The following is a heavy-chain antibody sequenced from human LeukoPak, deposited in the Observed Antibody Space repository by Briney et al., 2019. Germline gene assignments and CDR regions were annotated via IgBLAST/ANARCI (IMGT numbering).Heavy chain of an antibody. CDR1: GGSISSYY. CDR3: AREGSYYRFDY. V-gene: IGHV4-59*01. J-gene: IGHJ4*02. D-gene: IGHD1-26*01. CDR2: TYYSGST. Sequence: SETLSLTCTVSGGSISSYYWSWIRQPPGKGLEWIGYTYYSGSTNYNPSLKSRVTISVDTSKNQFSLKLSSVTAADTAVYYCAREGSYYRFDYWGQGTLVTVSS.